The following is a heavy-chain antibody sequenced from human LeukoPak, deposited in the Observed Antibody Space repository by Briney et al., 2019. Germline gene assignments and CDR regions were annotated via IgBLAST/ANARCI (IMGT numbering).Heavy chain of an antibody. J-gene: IGHJ3*02. CDR2: IYYSGST. CDR3: ARDRRDGYNYEGAFDI. V-gene: IGHV4-59*01. CDR1: GFTFSNYA. Sequence: GSLRLSCAASGFTFSNYAMSWIRQPPGKGLEWIGYIYYSGSTNYNPSLKSRVTISVDTSKNQFSLKLSSVTAADTAVYYCARDRRDGYNYEGAFDIWGQGTMVTVSS. D-gene: IGHD5-24*01.